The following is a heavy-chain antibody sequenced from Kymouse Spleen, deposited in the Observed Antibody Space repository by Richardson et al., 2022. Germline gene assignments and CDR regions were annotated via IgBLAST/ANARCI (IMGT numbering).Heavy chain of an antibody. CDR1: GGSFSGYY. V-gene: IGHV4-34*01. CDR2: INHSGST. J-gene: IGHJ6*02. CDR3: ARRQWLVDYYYYYGMDV. D-gene: IGHD6-19*01. Sequence: QVQLQQWGAGLLKPSETLSLTCAVYGGSFSGYYWSWIRQPPGKGLEWIGEINHSGSTNYNPSLKSRVTISVDTSKNQFSLKLSSVTAADTAVYYCARRQWLVDYYYYYGMDVWGQGTTVTVSS.